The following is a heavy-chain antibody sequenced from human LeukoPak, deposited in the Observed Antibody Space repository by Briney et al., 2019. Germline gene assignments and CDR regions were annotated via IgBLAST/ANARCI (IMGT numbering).Heavy chain of an antibody. CDR1: GYTFTSYD. CDR2: VNPNSGDT. CDR3: ARGAWTSSFDY. V-gene: IGHV1-8*01. J-gene: IGHJ4*02. Sequence: GASVKVSCKASGYTFTSYDVNWVRQATGQGLEWMGWVNPNSGDTAYAQNFQGRVTMTRDTSINTAYMELSSLRSEGTAVYYCARGAWTSSFDYWGQGTLVTVSS. D-gene: IGHD6-6*01.